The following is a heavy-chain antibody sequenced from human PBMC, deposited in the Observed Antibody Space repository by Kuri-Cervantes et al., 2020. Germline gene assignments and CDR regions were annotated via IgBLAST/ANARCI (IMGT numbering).Heavy chain of an antibody. J-gene: IGHJ4*02. CDR1: GFTFSSYE. Sequence: GESLKISCVSSGFTFSSYEINWVRQAPGKGLEWVSSISSSSSYIYYADSVKGRFTISRDNAKNSLYLQMNSLRAEDTAVYYCARDRSSWYRFDYWGQGTLVTVSS. CDR3: ARDRSSWYRFDY. CDR2: ISSSSSYI. D-gene: IGHD6-13*01. V-gene: IGHV3-21*01.